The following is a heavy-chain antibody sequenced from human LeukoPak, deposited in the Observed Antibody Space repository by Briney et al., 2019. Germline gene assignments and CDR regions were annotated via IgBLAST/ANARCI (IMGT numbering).Heavy chain of an antibody. V-gene: IGHV6-1*01. CDR3: ARIGYDRPDVDD. D-gene: IGHD5-12*01. J-gene: IGHJ4*02. Sequence: SQTLSLTCAISGVSVSSNTDVWNWLRQSPSRGLEWLGRTYYRSKWYTEYAVSVRSRITINPDTSKNQFSLQLNSVTPEDTAVYYCARIGYDRPDVDDWGQGTLVTVSS. CDR1: GVSVSSNTDV. CDR2: TYYRSKWYT.